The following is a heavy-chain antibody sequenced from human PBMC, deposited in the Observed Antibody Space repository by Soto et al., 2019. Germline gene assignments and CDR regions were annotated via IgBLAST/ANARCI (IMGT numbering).Heavy chain of an antibody. V-gene: IGHV2-5*01. Sequence: SGPTLVNPTQTLTLTCTFSGFSLSTSGVGVGWIRQPPGKALEWLALIYWNDDKRYSPSLKSRLTITKDTSKNQVVLTMTSMDPVDTATYSCAHVPYSTSWFPPPVDYWRQGTLVTVAS. J-gene: IGHJ4*02. CDR3: AHVPYSTSWFPPPVDY. CDR2: IYWNDDK. CDR1: GFSLSTSGVG. D-gene: IGHD6-13*01.